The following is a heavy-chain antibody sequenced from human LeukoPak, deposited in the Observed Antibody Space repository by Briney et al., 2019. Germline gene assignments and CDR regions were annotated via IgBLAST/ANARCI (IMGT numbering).Heavy chain of an antibody. CDR3: AIDPYYDILSGYSLYGMDV. D-gene: IGHD3-9*01. J-gene: IGHJ6*04. CDR2: ISYDGINK. Sequence: GRSLRLSCAASGFTFSNYAMHWVRQAPGKGLEWVAVISYDGINKYYVDSVKGRFTISRDNSKNPLYLQMNSLRAEDTAVYYCAIDPYYDILSGYSLYGMDVWGKGTTVTVCS. CDR1: GFTFSNYA. V-gene: IGHV3-30*04.